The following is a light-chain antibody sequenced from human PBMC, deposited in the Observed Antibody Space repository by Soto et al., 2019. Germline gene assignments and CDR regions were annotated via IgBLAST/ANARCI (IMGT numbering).Light chain of an antibody. Sequence: QSVLTQPPSASGTPGQRVTISCSGSSSNTESHTVNWYQQLPGTAPKLLIYSNDQRPSGVPDRFSGSKSGTSASLAISRLQSEDEADYYCAAWDDSLRVLFGGGTKLTVL. CDR3: AAWDDSLRVL. V-gene: IGLV1-44*01. CDR2: SND. CDR1: SSNTESHT. J-gene: IGLJ2*01.